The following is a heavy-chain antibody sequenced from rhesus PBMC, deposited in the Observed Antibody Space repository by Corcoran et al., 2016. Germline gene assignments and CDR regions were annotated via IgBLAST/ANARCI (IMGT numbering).Heavy chain of an antibody. CDR3: ARYYSGSYYYFDY. CDR1: GGSISDSYW. Sequence: QVQLQESGPGVVKPSETLSLTCAVSGGSISDSYWWSWIRQPPGTGLEGIGYIYGSSTTTNYNPSLKSRVTISKDTSKNQFSWRLSSVTAADTAVYYCARYYSGSYYYFDYWGQGVLVTVSS. CDR2: IYGSSTTT. J-gene: IGHJ4*01. D-gene: IGHD3-16*01. V-gene: IGHV4S10*01.